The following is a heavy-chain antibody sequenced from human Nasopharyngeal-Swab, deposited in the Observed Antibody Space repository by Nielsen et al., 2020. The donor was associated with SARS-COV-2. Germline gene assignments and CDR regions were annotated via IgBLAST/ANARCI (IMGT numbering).Heavy chain of an antibody. CDR1: GGSISSGDYY. J-gene: IGHJ4*02. V-gene: IGHV4-31*03. CDR2: IYRLGGT. CDR3: ARGTPFDY. D-gene: IGHD1-1*01. Sequence: SETLSLTCIVSGGSISSGDYYWSWIRQLPGKGLEWIGYIYRLGGTSYNPSLKSRVTISLDASNNQFSLRLSSVTAADTAMFYCARGTPFDYWGQGILVTVSS.